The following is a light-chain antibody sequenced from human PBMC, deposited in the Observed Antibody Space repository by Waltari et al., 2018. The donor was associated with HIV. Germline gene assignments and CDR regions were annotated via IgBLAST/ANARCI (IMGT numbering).Light chain of an antibody. Sequence: EVVLTQSPSTLSLSQGERATLSCRASQNIGNYLAWYQQKPGQAPRLLIYGASTRAAGIPARFSGSGSGTDFTLTISSLEPEDVAVYYCQQCSNWPPVTFGQGTRLEI. J-gene: IGKJ5*01. CDR1: QNIGNY. V-gene: IGKV3-11*01. CDR2: GAS. CDR3: QQCSNWPPVT.